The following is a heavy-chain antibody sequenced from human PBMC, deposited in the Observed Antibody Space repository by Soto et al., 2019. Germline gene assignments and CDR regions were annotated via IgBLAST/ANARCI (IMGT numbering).Heavy chain of an antibody. D-gene: IGHD3-10*01. CDR2: TFVTGAT. J-gene: IGHJ6*02. CDR1: GESVGSGQSY. Sequence: QVQLQESGPGLVKPSETLSLICFVSGESVGSGQSYWNWIRQAPGKGLEWIGHTFVTGATKYSASLRSRITMSVDTSKSPISLTRTSATAADSATYFCARRRADSAGSSLGRRMKVWGQGTTVTVAS. CDR3: ARRRADSAGSSLGRRMKV. V-gene: IGHV4-61*01.